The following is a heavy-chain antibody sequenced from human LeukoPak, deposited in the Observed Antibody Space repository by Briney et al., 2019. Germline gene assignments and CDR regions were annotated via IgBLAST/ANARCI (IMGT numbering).Heavy chain of an antibody. V-gene: IGHV3-74*01. CDR2: INSDGSST. CDR3: ARDSRSIAAAGTSYYYGMDV. Sequence: GGSLRLSCAASAYTFSTYWMHWVRQAPGKGLVWVSRINSDGSSTRYADSVKGRFTISRDNTKNTLYLQMNSLRAEDTAVYYCARDSRSIAAAGTSYYYGMDVWGQGTTVTVSS. CDR1: AYTFSTYW. J-gene: IGHJ6*02. D-gene: IGHD6-13*01.